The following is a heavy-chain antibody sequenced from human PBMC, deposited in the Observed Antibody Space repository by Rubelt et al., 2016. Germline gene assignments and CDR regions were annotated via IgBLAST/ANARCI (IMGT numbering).Heavy chain of an antibody. CDR1: GFTFSSYW. J-gene: IGHJ4*02. Sequence: EVQLVESGGGLVQPGGSLRLSCATSGFTFSSYWMHWVRQTPGKGLVWVSRSNEGGSRTDYADSVRGRFTISRDNAKNSLYLQMNSLRAEDTAVYYCARVGYSSGWYPLHYFDYWGQGTLVTVSS. D-gene: IGHD6-19*01. V-gene: IGHV3-74*01. CDR2: SNEGGSRT. CDR3: ARVGYSSGWYPLHYFDY.